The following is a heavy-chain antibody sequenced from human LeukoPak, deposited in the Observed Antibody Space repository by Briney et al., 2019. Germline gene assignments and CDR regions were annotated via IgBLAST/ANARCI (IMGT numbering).Heavy chain of an antibody. CDR2: IHYSGTT. D-gene: IGHD2-2*01. Sequence: SETLSLTCTVSGGSISSYYWSWIRQPPGKGLVWIGYIHYSGTTNYNPSLKSRVTISVDTSKNQFSLKLSSVTAADTAVYYCARSPTKRVPEDYWGQGTLVTVSS. CDR3: ARSPTKRVPEDY. J-gene: IGHJ4*02. CDR1: GGSISSYY. V-gene: IGHV4-59*01.